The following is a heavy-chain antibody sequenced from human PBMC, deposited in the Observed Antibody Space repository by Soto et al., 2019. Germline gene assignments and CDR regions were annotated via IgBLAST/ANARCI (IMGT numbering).Heavy chain of an antibody. Sequence: PVGSLRLSCAASGFSFSTYGMHWVRQAPGKGLEWMAVISNDGSIKYYADSVKGRFTISRDNSKDTLFLQMNSLRGEDTAAYYCAKVVRADTTSSNFYYYSGMDVWGQGTTVTV. J-gene: IGHJ6*02. CDR1: GFSFSTYG. CDR2: ISNDGSIK. D-gene: IGHD6-6*01. V-gene: IGHV3-30*18. CDR3: AKVVRADTTSSNFYYYSGMDV.